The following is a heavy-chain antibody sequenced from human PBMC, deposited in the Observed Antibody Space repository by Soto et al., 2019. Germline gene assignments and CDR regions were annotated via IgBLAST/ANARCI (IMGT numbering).Heavy chain of an antibody. J-gene: IGHJ4*02. CDR1: GGSFSGYY. CDR2: INHSGST. D-gene: IGHD6-6*01. Sequence: PSETLSLTCAVYGGSFSGYYWSWIRQPPGKGLEWIGEINHSGSTHYNPSLKSRVTISVDTSKNQFSLKLSSVTAADTAVYYCLYSTSSGGDFFDYWGQGTLVTVSS. CDR3: LYSTSSGGDFFDY. V-gene: IGHV4-34*01.